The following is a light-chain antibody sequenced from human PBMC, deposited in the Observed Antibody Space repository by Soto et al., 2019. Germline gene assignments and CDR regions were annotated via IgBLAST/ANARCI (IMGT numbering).Light chain of an antibody. J-gene: IGKJ1*01. V-gene: IGKV3-20*01. CDR2: GAS. Sequence: EIVLTQSPGTLSLSPGERATLSCRASQSVSSGCLAWYQQKPGQAPRLLIYGASSRATGIPDRFSGSGSGTDFTLTISRLEPEDFAVYYCQQYGSSPTFGQGTKVEIK. CDR1: QSVSSGC. CDR3: QQYGSSPT.